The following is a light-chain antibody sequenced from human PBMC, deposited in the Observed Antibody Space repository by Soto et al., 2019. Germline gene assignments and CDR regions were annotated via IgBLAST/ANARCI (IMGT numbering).Light chain of an antibody. CDR2: GAS. CDR1: QSISSD. J-gene: IGKJ2*01. Sequence: VQMTQSPSSLYASVGDRVTITCRASQSISSDLNWYQQRPGEAPKLLIFGASSLHSRVPSRFSGSGAGTDFTLSIIGLQPDDFATYYCQQSYSTPRTFGQGTKLEIK. V-gene: IGKV1-39*01. CDR3: QQSYSTPRT.